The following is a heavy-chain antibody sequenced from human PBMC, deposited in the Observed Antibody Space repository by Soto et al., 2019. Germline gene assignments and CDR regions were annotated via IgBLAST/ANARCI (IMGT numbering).Heavy chain of an antibody. D-gene: IGHD4-4*01. CDR2: INPNSDVT. CDR3: VTVGLSSNYDFDY. CDR1: GYTFNSSY. J-gene: IGHJ4*02. Sequence: QVQLVQSGAEVKKPGASVKVSCKASGYTFNSSYIHWVRQAPGQGLEWMGWINPNSDVTGYPQIFQDRVTITSAMSITTVYMELTMLRADDTAVYYCVTVGLSSNYDFDYWGQGTLITVSS. V-gene: IGHV1-2*02.